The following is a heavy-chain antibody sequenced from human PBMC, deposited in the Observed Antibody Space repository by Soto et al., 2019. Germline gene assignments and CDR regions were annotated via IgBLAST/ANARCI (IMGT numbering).Heavy chain of an antibody. V-gene: IGHV3-21*01. CDR2: ISSSSSYI. CDR3: ASGSTSCPFDY. Sequence: GGSLRLSCAASGFTFSSYSMNWVRQAPGKGLEWVSSISSSSSYIYYADSVKGRFTISRDNAKNSLYLQMNSLRAEDTAVYYCASGSTSCPFDYWGQGTLVTSPQ. CDR1: GFTFSSYS. J-gene: IGHJ4*02. D-gene: IGHD2-2*01.